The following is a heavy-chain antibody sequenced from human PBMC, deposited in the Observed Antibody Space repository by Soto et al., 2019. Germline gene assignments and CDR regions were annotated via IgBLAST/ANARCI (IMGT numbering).Heavy chain of an antibody. CDR1: GYSFTSYY. CDR3: AITRMIKIGGVIAALDY. CDR2: INPSGGST. J-gene: IGHJ4*02. Sequence: GASVKVSCKASGYSFTSYYMHWVRQAPGQGLEWMGIINPSGGSTSYAQKFQGRVTMTRDTSTSTVYMELSSLRSEDTAVYYLAITRMIKIGGVIAALDYWGQGTLVTVFS. D-gene: IGHD3-16*02. V-gene: IGHV1-46*03.